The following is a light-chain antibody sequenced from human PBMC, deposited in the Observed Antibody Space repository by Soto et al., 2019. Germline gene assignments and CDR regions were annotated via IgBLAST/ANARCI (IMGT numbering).Light chain of an antibody. Sequence: EIVMTQSPASLSVSPGERATLSCRASQNVNSNLAWYQQKPGQAPRFLIYGASTRATGIPARFSGSGSGTEFTLTISRLEPDDVAVYYCQQYDTSPPMYTFGQGTKV. CDR3: QQYDTSPPMYT. V-gene: IGKV3-15*01. CDR2: GAS. J-gene: IGKJ2*01. CDR1: QNVNSN.